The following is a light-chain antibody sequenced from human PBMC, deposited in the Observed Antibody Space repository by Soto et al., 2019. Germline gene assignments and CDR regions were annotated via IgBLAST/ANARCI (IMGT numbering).Light chain of an antibody. CDR3: QQYGSSGT. CDR1: QSVSDN. V-gene: IGKV3-20*01. J-gene: IGKJ1*01. Sequence: EIVLTQSLATLSVSPGDRATLSCMASQSVSDNLAWYKQTSGQAPRLLIYGASSRAAGIPDRFSGSGSGTDFTLTISRLEPEDFAVYYCQQYGSSGTFGQGTKVDI. CDR2: GAS.